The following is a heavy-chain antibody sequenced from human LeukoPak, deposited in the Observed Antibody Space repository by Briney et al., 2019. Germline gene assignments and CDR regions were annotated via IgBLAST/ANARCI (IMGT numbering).Heavy chain of an antibody. J-gene: IGHJ5*02. CDR3: VAHPFLEWLLYQNWFDP. Sequence: SETLSLTCTVSGGSISSYYWSWIRQPPGKGLEWIGEINHSGSTNYNPSLKSRVTISVDTSKNQFSLKLSSVTAADTAVYYCVAHPFLEWLLYQNWFDPWGQGTLVIVSS. D-gene: IGHD3-3*02. CDR2: INHSGST. CDR1: GGSISSYY. V-gene: IGHV4-34*01.